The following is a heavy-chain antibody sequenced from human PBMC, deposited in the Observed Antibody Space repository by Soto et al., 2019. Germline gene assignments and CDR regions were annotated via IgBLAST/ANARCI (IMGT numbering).Heavy chain of an antibody. CDR2: INPNTGDT. Sequence: QVQPVQSGAEVKRPGASVKVSCKPSGYTFTAYYLHSLRKVPGQGLEWLGWINPNTGDTKCAQKFQGWVTRTRDTSITTAYMELSSLKSDDTAVYYCARGPRHGGFDYWGQGTLGTVSS. J-gene: IGHJ4*02. CDR1: GYTFTAYY. V-gene: IGHV1-2*04. CDR3: ARGPRHGGFDY. D-gene: IGHD4-17*01.